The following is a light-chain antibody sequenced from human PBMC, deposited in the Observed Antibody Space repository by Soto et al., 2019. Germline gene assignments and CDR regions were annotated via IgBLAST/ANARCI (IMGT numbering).Light chain of an antibody. V-gene: IGKV3-20*01. Sequence: EIVLTQSPGTLSLSAGERATLSCRASQSVRSAYLAWYQQKPGQAPSLLIYGASSRATGIPDRFSGSGSGTDFTLTISRLEPEDFAVYYCQQYGSSPLWTFGQGTKVDIK. CDR2: GAS. J-gene: IGKJ1*01. CDR3: QQYGSSPLWT. CDR1: QSVRSAY.